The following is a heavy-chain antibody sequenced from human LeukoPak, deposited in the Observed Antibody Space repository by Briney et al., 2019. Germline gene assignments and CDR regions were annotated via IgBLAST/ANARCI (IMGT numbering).Heavy chain of an antibody. Sequence: SETLSLTCTVSGGSISSYYWSWIRQPPGKGLEWIGYIYYSGSTNYNPSLKSRVTISVDTSKNQFSPKLSSVTAADTAVYYCARHGGDYVWGSYRLSFDYWGQGTLVTVSS. CDR2: IYYSGST. CDR3: ARHGGDYVWGSYRLSFDY. CDR1: GGSISSYY. J-gene: IGHJ4*02. D-gene: IGHD3-16*02. V-gene: IGHV4-59*08.